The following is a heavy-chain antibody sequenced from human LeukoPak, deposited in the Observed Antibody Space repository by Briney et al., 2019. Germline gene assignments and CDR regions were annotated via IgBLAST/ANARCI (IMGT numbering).Heavy chain of an antibody. Sequence: PGGCLRLSCSASGFTFNTYWMNWARQAPGKGREWVANIKRGERETSYVDSVKGRFTISRDNAKNSLSLQMNSLRAEDTAVYYCARGGGNFGYWGQGTLVTVSS. J-gene: IGHJ4*02. D-gene: IGHD2/OR15-2a*01. V-gene: IGHV3-7*01. CDR2: IKRGERET. CDR3: ARGGGNFGY. CDR1: GFTFNTYW.